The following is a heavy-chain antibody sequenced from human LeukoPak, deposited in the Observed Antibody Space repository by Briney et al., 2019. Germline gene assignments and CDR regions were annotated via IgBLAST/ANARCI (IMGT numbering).Heavy chain of an antibody. V-gene: IGHV4-34*01. CDR1: GGSFSGYY. CDR3: ARVVGAKGWFDP. J-gene: IGHJ5*02. CDR2: TNHSGST. D-gene: IGHD1-26*01. Sequence: SETLSLTCAVYGGSFSGYYWSWIRQPPGKGLEWIGETNHSGSTNYNPSLKSRVTISVDTSKNQFSLKLSSVTAADTAVYYCARVVGAKGWFDPWGQGTLVTVSS.